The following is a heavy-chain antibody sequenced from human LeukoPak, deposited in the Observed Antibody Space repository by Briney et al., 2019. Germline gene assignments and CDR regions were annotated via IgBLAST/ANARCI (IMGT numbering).Heavy chain of an antibody. J-gene: IGHJ5*02. CDR1: GYTFTSHG. Sequence: ASVKVSCKASGYTFTSHGISWVRQAPGQGLEWMGWISAYNGNTNYAQKLQGRVTMTTDTSTSTAYMGLRSLRSDDTAVYYCARDLHDFWSGYRGGFDPWGQGTLVTVSS. CDR3: ARDLHDFWSGYRGGFDP. V-gene: IGHV1-18*01. D-gene: IGHD3-3*01. CDR2: ISAYNGNT.